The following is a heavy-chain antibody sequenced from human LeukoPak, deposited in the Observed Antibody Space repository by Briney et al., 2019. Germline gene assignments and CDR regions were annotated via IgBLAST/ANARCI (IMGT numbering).Heavy chain of an antibody. CDR2: ISYDGGDK. D-gene: IGHD6-13*01. J-gene: IGHJ4*02. CDR3: AKDRDPAAAAYYFDY. V-gene: IGHV3-30*18. CDR1: GFTFSRYG. Sequence: PGGSLRLSCAASGFTFSRYGMHWVRQAPGKGLEWVAVISYDGGDKHYADSVKGRFTISRDNSKYTLYLQMNSLRVEDAAVYYCAKDRDPAAAAYYFDYWGQGTLVTVSS.